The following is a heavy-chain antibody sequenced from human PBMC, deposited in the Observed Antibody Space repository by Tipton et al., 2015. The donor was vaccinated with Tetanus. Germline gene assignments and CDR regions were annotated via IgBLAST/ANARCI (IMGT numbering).Heavy chain of an antibody. D-gene: IGHD4-17*01. CDR1: GFTFSSYS. J-gene: IGHJ4*02. Sequence: SLRLSCAASGFTFSSYSMNWVRQAPGKGLEWVSSISSSSSYIYYADSVKGRFTISRDNAKNSLYLQMNSLRAEDTAVYYCARDQGYGDYEFDYWGQGTLVTVSS. V-gene: IGHV3-21*01. CDR3: ARDQGYGDYEFDY. CDR2: ISSSSSYI.